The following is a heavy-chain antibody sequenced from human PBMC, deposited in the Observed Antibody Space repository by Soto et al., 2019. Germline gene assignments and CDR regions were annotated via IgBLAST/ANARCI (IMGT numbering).Heavy chain of an antibody. CDR2: ISGSGGGT. D-gene: IGHD3-16*01. CDR1: GFTFSTYA. Sequence: PGGSLRLSCVASGFTFSTYAMSWVRQAPGTGLEWVSAISGSGGGTYYADSVKGRFTISRDNSKNTLHLQMNSLRAEDTALYYCAKDHWGSYSGQGTLVTVSS. V-gene: IGHV3-23*01. J-gene: IGHJ4*02. CDR3: AKDHWGSY.